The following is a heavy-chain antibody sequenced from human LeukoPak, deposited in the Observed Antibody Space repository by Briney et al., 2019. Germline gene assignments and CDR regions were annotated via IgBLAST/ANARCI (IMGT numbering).Heavy chain of an antibody. CDR1: GSTFSSYA. Sequence: GGSLRLSCAASGSTFSSYAMSWVRQAPGKGLEWVSAISGSGGDTYYADSVKGRFTISRDNSKNTLYLQMNSLRAEDTAVYYCAKRIFYDYVWGNSSGAFDIWGQGAMVTVAS. J-gene: IGHJ3*02. V-gene: IGHV3-23*01. CDR2: ISGSGGDT. CDR3: AKRIFYDYVWGNSSGAFDI. D-gene: IGHD3-16*01.